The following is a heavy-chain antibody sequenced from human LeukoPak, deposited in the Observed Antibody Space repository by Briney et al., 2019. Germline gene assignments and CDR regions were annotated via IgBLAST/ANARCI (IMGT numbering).Heavy chain of an antibody. J-gene: IGHJ4*02. CDR2: IIPILGIA. Sequence: ASVKVSCKASGGTFSSYAISWVRQAPGQGLEWMERIIPILGIANYAQKFQGRVTITADKSTSTAYMELSSLRAEDTAVYYCARDLDYGDYPSGYWGQGTLVTVSS. V-gene: IGHV1-69*04. D-gene: IGHD4-17*01. CDR1: GGTFSSYA. CDR3: ARDLDYGDYPSGY.